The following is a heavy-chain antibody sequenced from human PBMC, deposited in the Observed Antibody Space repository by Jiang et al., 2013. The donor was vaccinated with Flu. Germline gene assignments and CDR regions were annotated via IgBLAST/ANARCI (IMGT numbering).Heavy chain of an antibody. Sequence: GPGLVKPSQTLSLTCTVSGGSISSGSYYWSWIRQPAGKGLEWIGRIYTSGSTNYNPSLKSRVTISVDTSKNQFSLKLSSVTAADTAVYYCARDGILTGYYKVRWFDPGAREPWSPSPQ. V-gene: IGHV4-61*02. D-gene: IGHD3-9*01. J-gene: IGHJ5*02. CDR1: GGSISSGSYY. CDR3: ARDGILTGYYKVRWFDP. CDR2: IYTSGST.